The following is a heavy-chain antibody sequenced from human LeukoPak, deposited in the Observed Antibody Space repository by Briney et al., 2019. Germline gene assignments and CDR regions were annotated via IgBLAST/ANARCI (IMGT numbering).Heavy chain of an antibody. J-gene: IGHJ5*02. Sequence: PSETLSLTCAVYGGSFSGYYWSWIRQPPGKGLEWIGEINHGGGTNYNPSLKNRLTISVDTSKNQVSLNLSSVTAADTAVYYCARGLSIDGSRYNWFDPWGQGTLVTVSS. V-gene: IGHV4-34*01. CDR2: INHGGGT. D-gene: IGHD3-10*01. CDR1: GGSFSGYY. CDR3: ARGLSIDGSRYNWFDP.